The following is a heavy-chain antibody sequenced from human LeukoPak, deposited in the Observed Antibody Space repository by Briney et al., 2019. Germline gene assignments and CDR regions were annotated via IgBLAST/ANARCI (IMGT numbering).Heavy chain of an antibody. CDR3: ARGGLRRITIFGVVKTDTNWFDP. V-gene: IGHV3-74*01. Sequence: GGSLRLSCAASGFTVSNHWMHWVRQAPGKGLVWVSRIKSDGSSTSYAGSVKGRFTISRDNAKNTLYLQMNSLRAADTAVYYCARGGLRRITIFGVVKTDTNWFDPWGQGTLVTVSS. CDR2: IKSDGSST. CDR1: GFTVSNHW. J-gene: IGHJ5*02. D-gene: IGHD3-3*01.